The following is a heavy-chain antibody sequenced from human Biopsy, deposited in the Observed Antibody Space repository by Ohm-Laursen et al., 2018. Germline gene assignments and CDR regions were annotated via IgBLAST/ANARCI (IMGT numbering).Heavy chain of an antibody. J-gene: IGHJ4*02. D-gene: IGHD3-3*01. V-gene: IGHV4-39*01. CDR2: VYYSGST. CDR1: GGSISSRNHY. CDR3: ARHSLDDFWSGAHYYFDY. Sequence: SETLSLTCSVSGGSISSRNHYWGWLRQPPGKGLEWIGHVYYSGSTFYNSSLESLVTVSVDTSKNQFHLRLTSMSASDTAVYYCARHSLDDFWSGAHYYFDYWGLGTLVTVSS.